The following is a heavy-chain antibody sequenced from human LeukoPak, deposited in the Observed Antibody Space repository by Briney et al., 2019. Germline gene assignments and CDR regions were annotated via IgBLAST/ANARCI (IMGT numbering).Heavy chain of an antibody. D-gene: IGHD2-2*02. J-gene: IGHJ4*02. V-gene: IGHV3-21*01. CDR2: ISSSSSYI. CDR3: ARSRYCSSISCYKDY. Sequence: GGSLRLSCAASGFTFSSYSMNWVRQAPGKGLEWVSSISSSSSYIYYADSVKGRFTISRDNAKNSLYLQMNSLRAEDTAVYYCARSRYCSSISCYKDYWGQGTLVTVSS. CDR1: GFTFSSYS.